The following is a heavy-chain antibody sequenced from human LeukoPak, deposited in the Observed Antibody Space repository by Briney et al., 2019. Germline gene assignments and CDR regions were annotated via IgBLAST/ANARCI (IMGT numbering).Heavy chain of an antibody. Sequence: PGGSLRLSCAACGFTFNNYDMNWVRQAPGKGLEWVSSISGGGETTYYADSAKGRFTISRDNSQNTLYLQMNSLRAEDTAVYYCARDYADYVGYFFFDYRGQRTLVTVSS. CDR3: ARDYADYVGYFFFDY. J-gene: IGHJ4*02. CDR2: ISGGGETT. D-gene: IGHD4-17*01. CDR1: GFTFNNYD. V-gene: IGHV3-23*01.